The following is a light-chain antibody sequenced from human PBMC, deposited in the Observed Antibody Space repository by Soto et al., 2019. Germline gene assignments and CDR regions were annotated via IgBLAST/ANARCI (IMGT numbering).Light chain of an antibody. CDR1: QSVSSSY. CDR3: QQYGSSLFT. J-gene: IGKJ3*01. Sequence: EIVLTQSPGTLSLSPGERATLSCRASQSVSSSYLAWYQQKPGQAPRLLIYGASSRATGIPDRFSGSGSGTDLTLTISTLEPEDFAVYYCQQYGSSLFTFGPGPKVDIK. V-gene: IGKV3-20*01. CDR2: GAS.